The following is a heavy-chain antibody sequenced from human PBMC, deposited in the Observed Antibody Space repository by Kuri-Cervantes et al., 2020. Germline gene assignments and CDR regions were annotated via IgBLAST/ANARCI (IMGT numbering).Heavy chain of an antibody. D-gene: IGHD4-17*01. Sequence: GESLKISCAASGFTVSSNYMSWVRQAPGKGLEWVSVIYSGGSTYYADSVKGRFTISRDNSKNTLYLQMNSLRAEDTAVYYCARPGDYGDGADYFDYWGQGTLVTVSS. CDR1: GFTVSSNY. CDR3: ARPGDYGDGADYFDY. V-gene: IGHV3-66*01. J-gene: IGHJ4*02. CDR2: IYSGGST.